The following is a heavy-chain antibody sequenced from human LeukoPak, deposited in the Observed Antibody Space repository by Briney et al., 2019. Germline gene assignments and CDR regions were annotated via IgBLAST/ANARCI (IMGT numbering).Heavy chain of an antibody. CDR3: ARPEITARGNWFDP. Sequence: SVKVSCKASGGTFSSYAISWVRQAPGQGLEWMGGIIPIFGTANYAQKFQGRVTITADKSTSTAYMELSSLRAEDTAVYYCARPEITARGNWFDPWGQGTLVTVSS. D-gene: IGHD5-18*01. CDR2: IIPIFGTA. CDR1: GGTFSSYA. V-gene: IGHV1-69*06. J-gene: IGHJ5*02.